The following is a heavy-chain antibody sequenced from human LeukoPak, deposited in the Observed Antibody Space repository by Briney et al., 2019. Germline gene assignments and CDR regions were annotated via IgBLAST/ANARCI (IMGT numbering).Heavy chain of an antibody. J-gene: IGHJ4*02. Sequence: ASVKVCCKVSGYTLTELSMHWVRQAPGKGLEWMRGFDPEDGETIYAQKFQGRVTMTEDTSTDTAYMELSSLRSEDTAVYYCATVSSPAPSLRPSAAGTPLFDYWGQGTLVTVSS. V-gene: IGHV1-24*01. CDR1: GYTLTELS. CDR2: FDPEDGET. CDR3: ATVSSPAPSLRPSAAGTPLFDY. D-gene: IGHD6-13*01.